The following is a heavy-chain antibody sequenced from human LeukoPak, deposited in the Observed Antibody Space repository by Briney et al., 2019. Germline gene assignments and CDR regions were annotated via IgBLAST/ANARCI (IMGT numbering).Heavy chain of an antibody. D-gene: IGHD5-24*01. CDR1: GASITSSGYY. Sequence: SETLSLTCTVSGASITSSGYYWGWVRQSPGKGLHWIGSLYYSGSTYYDPSLKSRVTISRDTSKNQFSLKLSSVTAADTAVYFCASHPTNFDAFDIWGQGTMVTVSS. CDR2: LYYSGST. V-gene: IGHV4-39*01. CDR3: ASHPTNFDAFDI. J-gene: IGHJ3*02.